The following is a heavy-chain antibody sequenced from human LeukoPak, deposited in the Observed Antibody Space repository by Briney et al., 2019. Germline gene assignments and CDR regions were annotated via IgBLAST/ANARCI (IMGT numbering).Heavy chain of an antibody. J-gene: IGHJ6*04. CDR2: IYHSGST. D-gene: IGHD3-10*01. CDR3: ASAPQLLWLGELGMDL. V-gene: IGHV4-4*02. Sequence: SETLSLTCAVSGGSISSCNWWRWVRQPPGKGVGLIGKIYHSGSTYYNPSLKSRVTISVNKSKNQFSLKLSSVTAADTSVYYCASAPQLLWLGELGMDLWRKGTRLSVSS. CDR1: GGSISSCNW.